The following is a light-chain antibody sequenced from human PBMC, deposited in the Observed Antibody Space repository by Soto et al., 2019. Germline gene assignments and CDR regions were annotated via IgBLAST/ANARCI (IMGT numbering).Light chain of an antibody. CDR2: GNS. CDR1: ISNIGAGYD. V-gene: IGLV1-40*01. CDR3: QSYDISLSGFHV. Sequence: QPVLTQPPSVSGAPGQRVTISCTGSISNIGAGYDVHWYQQLPGTVPKVLIYGNSNRPSGVPDRFSGSKSGTSASRAITGLQAEDEADYYGQSYDISLSGFHVFGTGTKVTVL. J-gene: IGLJ1*01.